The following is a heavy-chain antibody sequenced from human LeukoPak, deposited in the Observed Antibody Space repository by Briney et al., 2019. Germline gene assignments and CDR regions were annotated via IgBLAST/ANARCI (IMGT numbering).Heavy chain of an antibody. CDR1: GFTFSSYA. Sequence: PGGSLRLSCAASGFTFSSYAMSLVRQAPGKGLGWVSAISGSGGSTYYAGSAKGRFTISRDNSKNTLYLQMNSLRAEDTAVYYCAKGDVASGYYVFDYWGQGTLVTVSS. CDR2: ISGSGGST. CDR3: AKGDVASGYYVFDY. J-gene: IGHJ4*02. D-gene: IGHD3-3*01. V-gene: IGHV3-23*01.